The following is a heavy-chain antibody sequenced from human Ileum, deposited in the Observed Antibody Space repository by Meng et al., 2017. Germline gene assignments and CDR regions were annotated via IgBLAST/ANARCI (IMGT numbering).Heavy chain of an antibody. Sequence: LKISCAASGFTFSDYWMTWVRQAPGKGLEWVANMNQDGSEKYYVDSVKGRFTISRDNAKNSLYLQLNSLRAEDTAVYYCASIADNAFDIWGQGAMVTVSS. CDR1: GFTFSDYW. J-gene: IGHJ3*02. CDR2: MNQDGSEK. V-gene: IGHV3-7*01. D-gene: IGHD6-13*01. CDR3: ASIADNAFDI.